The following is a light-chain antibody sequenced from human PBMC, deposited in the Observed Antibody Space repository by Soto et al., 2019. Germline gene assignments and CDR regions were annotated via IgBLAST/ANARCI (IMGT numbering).Light chain of an antibody. CDR2: GAS. Sequence: EIVLTQSPGTLSLSPGERATLSCRASQSVSSSYLAWYQQKPGQAPRLLIYGASSRATGIPDRFSGSGSGTDFTLTISRLEPEDSAVYYCQHYVSSPPRYTFGQGTKLEIK. CDR1: QSVSSSY. V-gene: IGKV3-20*01. J-gene: IGKJ2*01. CDR3: QHYVSSPPRYT.